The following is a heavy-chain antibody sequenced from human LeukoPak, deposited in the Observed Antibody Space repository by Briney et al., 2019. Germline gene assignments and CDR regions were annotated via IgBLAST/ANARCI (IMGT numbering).Heavy chain of an antibody. CDR3: ARTPLNNYYGSGSPFDC. D-gene: IGHD3-10*01. Sequence: SGPALVKPTQTLTLTCTFSGFSLSTSGMCVSWIRQPPGKALEWLARIDWDDDKYYSTSLKTRLTISKDTSKNQVVLTMTNMDPVDTATYYCARTPLNNYYGSGSPFDCWGQGTLVTVSS. J-gene: IGHJ4*02. CDR2: IDWDDDK. V-gene: IGHV2-70*11. CDR1: GFSLSTSGMC.